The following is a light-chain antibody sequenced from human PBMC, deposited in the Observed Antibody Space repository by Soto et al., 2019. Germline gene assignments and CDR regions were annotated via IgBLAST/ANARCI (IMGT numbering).Light chain of an antibody. Sequence: DIVMTQSPDSLAVSLGERATINCKSSQSVLYSYNHKHYLAWFQQKPGQPPKLLFYWASTRESEVPDRFSGSGSGTDFTLTISRLEPEDFAVYYCQQYGSSLTWTFGQGTKVEIK. J-gene: IGKJ1*01. CDR2: WAS. V-gene: IGKV4-1*01. CDR3: QQYGSSLTWT. CDR1: QSVLYSYNHKHY.